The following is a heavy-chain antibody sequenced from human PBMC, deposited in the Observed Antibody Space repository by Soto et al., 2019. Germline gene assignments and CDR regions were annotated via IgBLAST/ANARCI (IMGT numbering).Heavy chain of an antibody. CDR3: AALVYCSSTSCLNCFDS. V-gene: IGHV1-69*13. CDR2: IIPIFGTA. CDR1: GGTFSSHA. D-gene: IGHD2-2*01. Sequence: GASVKVSCKASGGTFSSHAIGWVRQAPGQGLEWMGGIIPIFGTANYAQKFQGRVTITADESTSTAYMELSSLRSEDTAVYYCAALVYCSSTSCLNCFDSRGKGTLGTVS. J-gene: IGHJ5*01.